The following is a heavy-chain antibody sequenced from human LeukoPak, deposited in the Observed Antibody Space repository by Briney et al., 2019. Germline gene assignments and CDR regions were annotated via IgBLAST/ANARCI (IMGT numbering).Heavy chain of an antibody. Sequence: SETLSLTCTVSGGSISSYYWSWIRQPAGKGLEWIGRIYTSGSTNYNPSLKSRATMSVDTSKNQFSLKLSSVTAADTAVYYCARDTDSSGYYYPFAYWGQGTLVTVSS. CDR1: GGSISSYY. D-gene: IGHD3-22*01. V-gene: IGHV4-4*07. CDR2: IYTSGST. J-gene: IGHJ4*02. CDR3: ARDTDSSGYYYPFAY.